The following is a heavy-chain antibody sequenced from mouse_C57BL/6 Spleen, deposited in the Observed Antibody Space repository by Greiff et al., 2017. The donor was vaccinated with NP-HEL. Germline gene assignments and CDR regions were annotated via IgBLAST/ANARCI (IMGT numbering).Heavy chain of an antibody. J-gene: IGHJ3*01. CDR3: ATVGSYGSPGGFSY. V-gene: IGHV1-39*01. D-gene: IGHD1-2*01. CDR2: INPNYGTT. Sequence: EVQLVESGPELVKPGASVKISCKASGYSFTDYNMNWVKQSNGKSLEWIGVINPNYGTTSYNQKFKGKATLTVDQSSSTAYMQLNSLTSEDSAVSYSATVGSYGSPGGFSYWGQGTLVTVSA. CDR1: GYSFTDYN.